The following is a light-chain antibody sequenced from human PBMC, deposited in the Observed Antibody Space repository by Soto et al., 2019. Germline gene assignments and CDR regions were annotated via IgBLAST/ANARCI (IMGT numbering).Light chain of an antibody. CDR2: STS. CDR1: QSVSSNF. CDR3: QQYSSSPLT. V-gene: IGKV3-20*01. Sequence: EIVLTQSPGTLSLSPGERATLSCRASQSVSSNFLAWYQQQPGQAPRLLIYSTSSRATGIPDRFSGSGSGTDFTLTISRLEPEDFAVYYCQQYSSSPLTFGGGTKVEI. J-gene: IGKJ4*01.